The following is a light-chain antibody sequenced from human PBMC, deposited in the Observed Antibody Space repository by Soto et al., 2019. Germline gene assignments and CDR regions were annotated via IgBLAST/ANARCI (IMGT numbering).Light chain of an antibody. V-gene: IGKV1-33*01. Sequence: DIQMTQSPTSLSVSAGDTVTITCQASRDISVYLNWYQHKPGHPPKLIVYDASNLQTGVPSKFSGSGSGTHFTFTITNLQPEDIATYYCQQYDNFPPYTFGQGNKLDIK. CDR2: DAS. J-gene: IGKJ2*01. CDR3: QQYDNFPPYT. CDR1: RDISVY.